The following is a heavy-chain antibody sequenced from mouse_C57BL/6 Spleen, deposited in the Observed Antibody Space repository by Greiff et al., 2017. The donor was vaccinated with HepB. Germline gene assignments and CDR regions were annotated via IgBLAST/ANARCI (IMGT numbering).Heavy chain of an antibody. CDR2: ISSGGSYT. CDR3: ARHGEGGRFDY. J-gene: IGHJ2*01. CDR1: GFTFSSYG. V-gene: IGHV5-6*01. D-gene: IGHD3-3*01. Sequence: EVQLQESGGDLVKPGGSLKLSCAASGFTFSSYGMSWVRQTPDKRLEWVATISSGGSYTYYPDSVKGRFTISRDNAKNTLYLQMSSLKSEDTAMYYCARHGEGGRFDYWGQGTTLTVSS.